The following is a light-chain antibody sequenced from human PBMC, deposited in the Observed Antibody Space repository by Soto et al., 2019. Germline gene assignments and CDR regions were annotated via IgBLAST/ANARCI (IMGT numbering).Light chain of an antibody. V-gene: IGLV2-23*01. Sequence: QSVLTQPASVSGSPGQSITISCTGTSSDVGSYNLVSWYQQHPGKAPKLMIYEGIKRPSGVSNRFSGSKSGNTASLTISGLKAEDEADYYCCSYAGSSTLVFGGGTKLTVL. J-gene: IGLJ3*02. CDR3: CSYAGSSTLV. CDR2: EGI. CDR1: SSDVGSYNL.